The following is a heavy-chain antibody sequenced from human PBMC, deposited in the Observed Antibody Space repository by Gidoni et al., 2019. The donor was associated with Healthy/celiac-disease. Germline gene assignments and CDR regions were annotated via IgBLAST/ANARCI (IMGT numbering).Heavy chain of an antibody. CDR3: ARSKSWYYFDY. CDR1: GGSISRYY. V-gene: IGHV4-59*01. CDR2: IYYSGST. Sequence: QVQLQESGPGLVKPSETLSLTCTVSGGSISRYYWSWIRQPPGKGLEWIGYIYYSGSTNYNPSLKSRVTISVDTSKNQFSLKLSSVTAADTAVYYCARSKSWYYFDYWGQGTLVTVSS. D-gene: IGHD1-20*01. J-gene: IGHJ4*02.